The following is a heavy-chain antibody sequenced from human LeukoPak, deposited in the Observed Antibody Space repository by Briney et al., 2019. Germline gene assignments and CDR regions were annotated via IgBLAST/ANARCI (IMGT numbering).Heavy chain of an antibody. CDR1: GFTFSMFW. V-gene: IGHV3-7*01. CDR2: IKQDGSDK. D-gene: IGHD2-2*01. Sequence: GGSLRLSCAASGFTFSMFWMNWVRQAPGKGLEWVAEIKQDGSDKNYVDSVKGRFIISRDNAKNSLYLQMNSLRAKDTAVYYCARGYCSGSRCSRSYWGRGTLVTVSS. J-gene: IGHJ4*02. CDR3: ARGYCSGSRCSRSY.